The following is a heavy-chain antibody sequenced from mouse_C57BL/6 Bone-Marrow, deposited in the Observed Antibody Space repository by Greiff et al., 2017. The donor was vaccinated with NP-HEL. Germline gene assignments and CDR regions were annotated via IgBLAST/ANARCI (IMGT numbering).Heavy chain of an antibody. V-gene: IGHV1-22*01. Sequence: VQLQQSGPELVKPGASVKMSCKASGYTFTDYNMHWVKQSHGQSLEWIGYINPNNGGTSYTPKFKGTATLTVNKSSSTAYMELRSLTSEDSAVYYCARSRVTKCYWGRGTALTVSS. J-gene: IGHJ2*01. CDR2: INPNNGGT. CDR1: GYTFTDYN. D-gene: IGHD2-3*01. CDR3: ARSRVTKCY.